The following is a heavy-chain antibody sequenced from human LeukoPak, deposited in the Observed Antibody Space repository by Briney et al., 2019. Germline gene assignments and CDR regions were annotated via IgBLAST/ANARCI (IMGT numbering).Heavy chain of an antibody. D-gene: IGHD3-22*01. V-gene: IGHV3-21*01. CDR3: ARLRRNSDRSGYYYYYDY. Sequence: PGGSLRLSCAASGYTFSSYSINWIRQAPGKGLEWISSISVGRNYIYYADSVRGRFIISGDEARNSLYLQMGRLRGDDTAVYYCARLRRNSDRSGYYYYYDYWGQGTLVTVSS. J-gene: IGHJ4*02. CDR1: GYTFSSYS. CDR2: ISVGRNYI.